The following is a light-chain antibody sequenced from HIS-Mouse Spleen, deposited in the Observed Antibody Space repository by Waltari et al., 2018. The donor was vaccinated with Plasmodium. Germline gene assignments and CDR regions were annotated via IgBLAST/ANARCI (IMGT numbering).Light chain of an antibody. CDR3: GTWDSSLSAGVV. CDR2: DNT. J-gene: IGLJ2*01. Sequence: QSVLTQPPSVSAAPGQQVTISCSGCSSNIGHTYVSWYQQLPGTAPKLLSYDNTTRPAGMPDRFSGSKSGTSATRGITGLQTGDEADYYCGTWDSSLSAGVVFGGGTKLTVL. V-gene: IGLV1-51*01. CDR1: SSNIGHTY.